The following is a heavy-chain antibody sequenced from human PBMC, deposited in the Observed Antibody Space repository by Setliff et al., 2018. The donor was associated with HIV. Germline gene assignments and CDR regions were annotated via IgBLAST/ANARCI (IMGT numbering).Heavy chain of an antibody. CDR3: ARPTTGVGGGAAFDI. J-gene: IGHJ3*02. D-gene: IGHD2-8*01. V-gene: IGHV4-39*02. CDR1: GGSISSDSYY. CDR2: IYYSGST. Sequence: SETLSLTCTISGGSISSDSYYWGWIRQPPGKGLEWIGSIYYSGSTYYNPSLKSRVSISVDTSKNHFSLKLNSVTAADTAVYFCARPTTGVGGGAAFDIWGQGTMVTVSS.